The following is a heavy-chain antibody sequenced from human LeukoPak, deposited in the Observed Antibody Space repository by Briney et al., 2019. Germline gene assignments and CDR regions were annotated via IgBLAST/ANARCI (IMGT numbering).Heavy chain of an antibody. CDR2: INTNTGNP. V-gene: IGHV7-4-1*02. D-gene: IGHD3-22*01. CDR3: ARGKGFTMIARSLVGMDV. J-gene: IGHJ6*02. CDR1: GYTFTSYA. Sequence: ASVKVSCKASGYTFTSYAMNWVRQAPGQGLEWMGWINTNTGNPTYAQGFTGRFVFSLDTSVSTAYLQISSLKAEDTAVYYCARGKGFTMIARSLVGMDVWGQGTTVTVSS.